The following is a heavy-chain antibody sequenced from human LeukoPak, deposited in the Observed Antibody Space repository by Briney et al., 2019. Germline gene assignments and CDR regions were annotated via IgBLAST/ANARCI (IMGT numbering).Heavy chain of an antibody. J-gene: IGHJ4*02. V-gene: IGHV3-7*01. CDR1: GFTVSSYW. CDR3: ARSIAARRVPFDY. D-gene: IGHD6-6*01. Sequence: GGSLRLSCAASGFTVSSYWMSWVRQAPGKGLEWVANIKQDGSEKYYVDSVKGRFTISRDNAKNSLYLQMNSLRAEDTAVYYCARSIAARRVPFDYWGQGTLVTVSS. CDR2: IKQDGSEK.